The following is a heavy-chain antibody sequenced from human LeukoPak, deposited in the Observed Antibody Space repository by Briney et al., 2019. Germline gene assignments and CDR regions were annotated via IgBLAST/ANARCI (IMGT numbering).Heavy chain of an antibody. CDR2: ISSSSSTI. V-gene: IGHV3-48*01. D-gene: IGHD3-3*01. CDR1: GFTFSSYS. CDR3: ARVVLRFLEWSTIDWFDP. Sequence: PGGSLRLPCAASGFTFSSYSMNWVRQAPGKGLEWVSYISSSSSTIYYADSVKGRFTISRDNAKNSLYLQMNSLRAEDTAVYYCARVVLRFLEWSTIDWFDPWGQGTLVTVSS. J-gene: IGHJ5*02.